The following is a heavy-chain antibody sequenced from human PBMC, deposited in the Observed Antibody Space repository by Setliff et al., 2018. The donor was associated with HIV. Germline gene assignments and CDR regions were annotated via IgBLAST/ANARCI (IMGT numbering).Heavy chain of an antibody. CDR1: GDSISSYY. CDR2: IYHSGGT. J-gene: IGHJ6*03. Sequence: SETLSLTCTVSGDSISSYYWSWVRQPPGKGLEWIGEIYHSGGTNYNPSLKSRVTISLDRSKTQFSLKLSSVTAADTAVYYCARKSYYYDSGGYHNYMDVWGKGTTVTAP. V-gene: IGHV4-4*02. D-gene: IGHD3-22*01. CDR3: ARKSYYYDSGGYHNYMDV.